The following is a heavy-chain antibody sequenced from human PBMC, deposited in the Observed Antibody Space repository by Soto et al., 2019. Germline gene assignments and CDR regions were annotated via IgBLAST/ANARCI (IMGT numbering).Heavy chain of an antibody. CDR3: AAQSQSTGVLYYYYGLAV. CDR1: GFTFTSSA. J-gene: IGHJ6*02. CDR2: IVVGSGNT. V-gene: IGHV1-58*01. Sequence: SVKVSCKASGFTFTSSAVQWVRQARGQRLEWIGWIVVGSGNTNYAQKFQERVTITRDMSTSTAYMELSSLRSEDTAVYYCAAQSQSTGVLYYYYGLAVWGQGTTVTVSS. D-gene: IGHD3-10*01.